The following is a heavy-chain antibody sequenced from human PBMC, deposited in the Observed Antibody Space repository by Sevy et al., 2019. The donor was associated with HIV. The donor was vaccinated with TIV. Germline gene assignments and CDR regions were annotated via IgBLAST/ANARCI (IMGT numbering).Heavy chain of an antibody. V-gene: IGHV5-51*01. CDR1: GYSFTKYW. CDR2: IHPGDSDI. CDR3: ARQILGDSSTWYFLDAFDI. D-gene: IGHD2-2*01. J-gene: IGHJ3*02. Sequence: GESLKISCKASGYSFTKYWIGWVRQMPGKGLEWMGIIHPGDSDIRDSPFFPGQVTFSVDKSISTAYLQWSSLKASDTAMYYCARQILGDSSTWYFLDAFDIWGQGTMVTVSS.